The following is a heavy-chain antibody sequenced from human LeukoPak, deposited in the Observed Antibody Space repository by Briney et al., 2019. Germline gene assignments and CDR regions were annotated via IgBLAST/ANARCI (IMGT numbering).Heavy chain of an antibody. CDR1: GGSVSSGSYY. J-gene: IGHJ4*02. CDR2: INHSGST. V-gene: IGHV4-39*07. Sequence: PSETLSLTCTVSGGSVSSGSYYWSWIRQPPGKGLEWIGEINHSGSTNYNPSLKSRVTISVDTSKNQFSLKLSSVTAADTAVYYCARGLAGGLLMVYATYFDYWGQGTLVTVSS. CDR3: ARGLAGGLLMVYATYFDY. D-gene: IGHD2-8*01.